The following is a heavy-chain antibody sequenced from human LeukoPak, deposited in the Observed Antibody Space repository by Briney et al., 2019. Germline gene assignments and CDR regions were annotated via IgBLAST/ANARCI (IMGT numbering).Heavy chain of an antibody. V-gene: IGHV1-69*13. CDR2: IIPIFGTA. CDR3: ARSPGGDPRGRLDH. Sequence: SVKVSFKASGGTFSRYAISWVRQAPGQGLEWMGGIIPIFGTANYEQKFQGRVTITADESTSTAYMEMSSLRSEDTAVYYCARSPGGDPRGRLDHWGQGTLVTVSS. J-gene: IGHJ4*02. D-gene: IGHD3-16*01. CDR1: GGTFSRYA.